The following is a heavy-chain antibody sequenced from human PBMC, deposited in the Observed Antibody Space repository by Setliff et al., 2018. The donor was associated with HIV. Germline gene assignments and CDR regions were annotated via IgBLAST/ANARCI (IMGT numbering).Heavy chain of an antibody. J-gene: IGHJ4*02. CDR3: AKSSPSIGYITDC. Sequence: PSETLSLTCSVSSDSLSGHFWSWIRQPPGKGLEWIGIIFPGGATNYNPSLTSRVTISVDTSKNHLFLKLTSVTTADTAVYFCAKSSPSIGYITDCWGQGAPVTVSS. CDR2: IFPGGAT. CDR1: SDSLSGHF. D-gene: IGHD5-12*01. V-gene: IGHV4-59*11.